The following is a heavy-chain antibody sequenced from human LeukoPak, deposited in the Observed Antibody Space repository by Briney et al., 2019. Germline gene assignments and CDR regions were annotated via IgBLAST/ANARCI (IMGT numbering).Heavy chain of an antibody. CDR1: GYTFTDYY. V-gene: IGHV1-69-2*01. D-gene: IGHD1-26*01. J-gene: IGHJ4*02. CDR2: VDPEDGET. CDR3: ATEKVGATRDFDY. Sequence: ASVKVSCKVSGYTFTDYYMHWVQQAPGKGLEWMGLVDPEDGETIYAEKFQGRVTITADTSTDTAYMELSSLRSEGTAVYYCATEKVGATRDFDYCGQGTLVTVSS.